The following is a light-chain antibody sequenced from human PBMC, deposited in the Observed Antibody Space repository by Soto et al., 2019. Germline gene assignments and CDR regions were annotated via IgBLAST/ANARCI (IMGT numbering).Light chain of an antibody. V-gene: IGLV1-44*01. J-gene: IGLJ2*01. Sequence: QLVLTQPPSASGTPGQMVTISCSGSSSNIGSNTVNWYQQLPGMAPKLLIYNNSQRPSGVPDRFSGSKSGTSASLAISGLQSEDEADYYCAAWDDSLRGLEFGGGTKLTVL. CDR1: SSNIGSNT. CDR2: NNS. CDR3: AAWDDSLRGLE.